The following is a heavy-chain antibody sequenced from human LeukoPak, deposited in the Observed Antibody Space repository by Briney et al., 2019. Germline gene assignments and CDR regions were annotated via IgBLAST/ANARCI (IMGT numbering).Heavy chain of an antibody. CDR3: ARGIVGATTIDY. Sequence: GGSLTPSCAASGYTFSRYWMQWLRHPRGKGLVCVSRIKPDGSSTAYADSVKGRFTISRDNAKNTLYLQVNLMCDEDSAVYYCARGIVGATTIDYWGQGTLVTVSS. CDR1: GYTFSRYW. V-gene: IGHV3-74*01. D-gene: IGHD1-26*01. CDR2: IKPDGSST. J-gene: IGHJ4*02.